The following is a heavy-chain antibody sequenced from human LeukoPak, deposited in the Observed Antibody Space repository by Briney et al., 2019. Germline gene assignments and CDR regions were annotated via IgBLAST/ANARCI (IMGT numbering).Heavy chain of an antibody. CDR1: GGSISSSSYY. CDR2: IYYSGST. V-gene: IGHV4-39*01. Sequence: PSETLSLTCTVSGGSISSSSYYWGWIRQPPGKGLEWIGSIYYSGSTYYNPSLKSRVTISVDTSKIQFSLKLSSVTAADTAVYYRARRSGYHWYFDLWGRGTLVTVSS. CDR3: ARRSGYHWYFDL. D-gene: IGHD3-22*01. J-gene: IGHJ2*01.